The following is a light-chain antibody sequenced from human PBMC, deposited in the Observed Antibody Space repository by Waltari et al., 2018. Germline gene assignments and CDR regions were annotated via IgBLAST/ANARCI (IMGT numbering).Light chain of an antibody. Sequence: QSALTQPASVSGSPGQSITTSCTGTSSDVGSYNLVSWYQQPPAKAPKLMLYEGSKRPSGVSNRFSGSKSGNTASLTISGLQAEDEADYYCCSYAGSSTFVVFGGGTKLTVL. CDR3: CSYAGSSTFVV. CDR2: EGS. V-gene: IGLV2-23*03. CDR1: SSDVGSYNL. J-gene: IGLJ2*01.